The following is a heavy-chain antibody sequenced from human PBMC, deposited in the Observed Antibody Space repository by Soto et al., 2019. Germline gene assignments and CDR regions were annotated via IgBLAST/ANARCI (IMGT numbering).Heavy chain of an antibody. CDR1: GGSISSGGYY. D-gene: IGHD6-13*01. Sequence: PSETLSLTCAVSGGSISSGGYYWSWIRQPPGKGLEWIGEINHSGSTNYSPSLKSRVTISVDTSKNQFSLKLSSVTAADTAVYYCARGRRAAAGYFDYWGQGTLVTVSS. J-gene: IGHJ4*02. CDR3: ARGRRAAAGYFDY. CDR2: INHSGST. V-gene: IGHV4-34*01.